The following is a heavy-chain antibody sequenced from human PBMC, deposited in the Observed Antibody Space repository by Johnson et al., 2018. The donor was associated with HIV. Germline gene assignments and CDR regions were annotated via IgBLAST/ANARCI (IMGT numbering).Heavy chain of an antibody. CDR2: INWNGGNT. V-gene: IGHV3-20*04. CDR1: GFTFSDYG. Sequence: VQLVESGGGVVRPGGSLTLSCAASGFTFSDYGMSWIRQLPGKGLEWVPGINWNGGNTEYGDAVKGRFTISSNNANNSLYLQMTSLRAEDTALYYCARDLGVGGTVPRSVAFDIWGQGTMVTVSS. J-gene: IGHJ3*02. CDR3: ARDLGVGGTVPRSVAFDI. D-gene: IGHD1-26*01.